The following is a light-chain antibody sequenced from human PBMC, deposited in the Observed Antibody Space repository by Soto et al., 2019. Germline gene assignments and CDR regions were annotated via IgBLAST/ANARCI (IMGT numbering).Light chain of an antibody. CDR3: QHYNSWSYA. J-gene: IGKJ5*01. Sequence: EIVMTQSPSTLSVSVGDRATITCRAGQGVTTNFAWYQQKSGQSPRLLIYDVSIRASGVPARFSGSGSETDFTLTISSLQPEDSAVYFCQHYNSWSYAFGQGTQLENK. CDR2: DVS. V-gene: IGKV3-15*01. CDR1: QGVTTN.